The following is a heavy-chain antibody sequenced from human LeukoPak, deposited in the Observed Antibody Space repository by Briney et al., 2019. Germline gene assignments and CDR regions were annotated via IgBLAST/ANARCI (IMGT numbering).Heavy chain of an antibody. D-gene: IGHD1-1*01. V-gene: IGHV1-18*01. J-gene: IGHJ4*02. CDR2: ISVYNANT. CDR1: GYRFINYG. Sequence: ASVKVSCKASGYRFINYGISWVRQAPGQGLEWMGWISVYNANTNYAQKLQGRVTMTTDTSTSTAYMELRSLRSVDTAVYYCARDHWQTPSYCDYWGQGTLVTVSS. CDR3: ARDHWQTPSYCDY.